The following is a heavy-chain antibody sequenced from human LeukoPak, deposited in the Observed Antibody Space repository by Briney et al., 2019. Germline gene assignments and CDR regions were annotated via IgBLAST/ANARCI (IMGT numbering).Heavy chain of an antibody. CDR2: IYHSGST. CDR1: GGSISSSNW. J-gene: IGHJ6*03. Sequence: SETLSLTCAVSGGSISSSNWWSWVRQPPGKGLEWIGEIYHSGSTNYNPSLKSRVTISVDKSKNQFSLKLSSVTAADTAVYYCARRSGNYYYYYMDVWGKGTTVTVSS. V-gene: IGHV4-4*02. CDR3: ARRSGNYYYYYMDV.